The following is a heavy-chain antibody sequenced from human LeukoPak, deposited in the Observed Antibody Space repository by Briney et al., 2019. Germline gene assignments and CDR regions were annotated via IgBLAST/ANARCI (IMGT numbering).Heavy chain of an antibody. CDR3: ARGLRGGIVVVPAAPVVWFDP. J-gene: IGHJ5*02. CDR1: GGSISSGGYY. D-gene: IGHD2-2*01. CDR2: IYYSGST. Sequence: SETLSLTCTVSGGSISSGGYYWSWIRQHPGKGLEWIGYIYYSGSTYYNPSLKSRVTISVDTSKNQFSLKLSSVTAADTAVYYCARGLRGGIVVVPAAPVVWFDPWGQGTLVTVSS. V-gene: IGHV4-31*03.